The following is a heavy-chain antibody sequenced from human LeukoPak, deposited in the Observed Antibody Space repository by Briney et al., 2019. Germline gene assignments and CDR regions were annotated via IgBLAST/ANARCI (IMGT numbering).Heavy chain of an antibody. V-gene: IGHV4-39*07. CDR2: IYYSGST. CDR1: GGSISSSSYY. Sequence: SETLSLTCTVSGGSISSSSYYWGWIRQPPGKGLEWIGSIYYSGSTYYNPSLKSRVTISVDTSKNQFSLKLSSVTAADTAVYYCARGDCGGDCYSDHWGQGILVTVSS. J-gene: IGHJ4*02. D-gene: IGHD2-21*02. CDR3: ARGDCGGDCYSDH.